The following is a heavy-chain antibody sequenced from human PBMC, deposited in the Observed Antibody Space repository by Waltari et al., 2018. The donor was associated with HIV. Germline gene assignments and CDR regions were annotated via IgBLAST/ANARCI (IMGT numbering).Heavy chain of an antibody. V-gene: IGHV3-7*03. J-gene: IGHJ3*02. CDR3: ARGPDDCEKGVCYAFDI. Sequence: EMWFVASGGGLLQPGGFLRPSCSASSFNFRYYCMTWFRQVPGKGLEWLANINEDGSEKNYVDSLRGRFTISRDNARNTLYLQMNSLSLEDTAMYYCARGPDDCEKGVCYAFDIWGQGTMVTVSS. CDR2: INEDGSEK. CDR1: SFNFRYYC. D-gene: IGHD2-8*01.